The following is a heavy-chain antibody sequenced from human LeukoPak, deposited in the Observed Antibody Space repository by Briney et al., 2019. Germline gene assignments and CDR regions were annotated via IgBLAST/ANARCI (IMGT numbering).Heavy chain of an antibody. CDR1: GGSISSYY. CDR3: ARDTSGYSYGLRSYYYYGMDV. V-gene: IGHV4-59*01. Sequence: SETLSLTCTVSGGSISSYYWSWIRQPPGKGLEWIGYIYYSGSTNYNPSLKSRVTISVDTSKNQFSLKLSSVTAADTAVYYCARDTSGYSYGLRSYYYYGMDVWGQGTTVTVSS. J-gene: IGHJ6*02. D-gene: IGHD5-18*01. CDR2: IYYSGST.